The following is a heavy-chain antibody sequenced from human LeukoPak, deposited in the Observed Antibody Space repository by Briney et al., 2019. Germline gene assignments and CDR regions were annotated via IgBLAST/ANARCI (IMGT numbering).Heavy chain of an antibody. CDR3: AKDPSPYCGGDCYFDC. J-gene: IGHJ4*02. CDR1: GFTFSSYA. V-gene: IGHV3-23*01. Sequence: PGGSLRLSCAASGFTFSSYAMNWVRQAPGKGLEWVSAICSNDNNTYYANSVKGRFTISRDNSKNTLSLQLNSLRAEDTAVYYCAKDPSPYCGGDCYFDCWGQGTLVTVSS. D-gene: IGHD2-21*02. CDR2: ICSNDNNT.